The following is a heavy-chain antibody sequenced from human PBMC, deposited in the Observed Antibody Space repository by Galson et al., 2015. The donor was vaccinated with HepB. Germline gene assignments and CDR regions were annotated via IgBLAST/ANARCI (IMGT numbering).Heavy chain of an antibody. CDR3: AREAWAVAAHFDY. D-gene: IGHD6-19*01. V-gene: IGHV3-7*03. J-gene: IGHJ4*02. Sequence: SLRLSCAASGFTFSSYWMSWVRQAPGKGLEWVANIKQDGSEKYYVDSVKGRFTISRDNAKNSLYLQMNSLRAEDTAVYYCAREAWAVAAHFDYWGQGTLVTVSS. CDR2: IKQDGSEK. CDR1: GFTFSSYW.